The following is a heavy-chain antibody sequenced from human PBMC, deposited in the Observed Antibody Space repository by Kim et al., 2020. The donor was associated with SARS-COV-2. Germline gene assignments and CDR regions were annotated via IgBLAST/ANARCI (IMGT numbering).Heavy chain of an antibody. J-gene: IGHJ6*02. V-gene: IGHV3-15*01. D-gene: IGHD2-2*01. CDR3: TTGTHSDYYYYGMDV. Sequence: APVKGRFTISRDDSKNTLYLQMNSLKTEDTAVYYCTTGTHSDYYYYGMDVWGQGTTVTVSS.